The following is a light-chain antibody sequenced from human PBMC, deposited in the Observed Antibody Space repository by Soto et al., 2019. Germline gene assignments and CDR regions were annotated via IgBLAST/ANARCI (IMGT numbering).Light chain of an antibody. V-gene: IGKV1-6*01. CDR1: QGIRND. Sequence: AIQMTQSPSSLSASVGDRVTITCRASQGIRNDLGCYQQKPGKAPKLLIYAASSLQSGVPSRFSGSGSGTDFTLTISNLQPEDFATYYCLQGYNYPRTFGQGTNLEIK. CDR3: LQGYNYPRT. CDR2: AAS. J-gene: IGKJ2*01.